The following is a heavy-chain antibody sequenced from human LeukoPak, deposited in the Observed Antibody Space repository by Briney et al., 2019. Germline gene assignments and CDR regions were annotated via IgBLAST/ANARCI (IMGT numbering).Heavy chain of an antibody. J-gene: IGHJ4*02. Sequence: SETLSLTCTVSGGSISSYYWSWIRQPPGKGLEWIGYIYYSGSTNYNPSLKSRVTISVDTSKNQFSLKLSSVTAADTAVYYCARAPQAVAGIDYWGQGTLVTVSS. CDR1: GGSISSYY. V-gene: IGHV4-59*01. D-gene: IGHD6-19*01. CDR3: ARAPQAVAGIDY. CDR2: IYYSGST.